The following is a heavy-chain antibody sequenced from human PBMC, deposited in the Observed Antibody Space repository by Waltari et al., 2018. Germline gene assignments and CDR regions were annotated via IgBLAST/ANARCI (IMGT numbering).Heavy chain of an antibody. Sequence: QLQLQESGPGLVKPSETLSLTCTVSGGSISSSSYYWGWIRQPPGKGLEWIGSIYYSGGTYYNPSLKSRVTISVDTSKNQFSLKLSSVTAADTAVYYCARRGYCSGGSCLFDYWGQGTLVTVSS. D-gene: IGHD2-15*01. J-gene: IGHJ4*02. V-gene: IGHV4-39*01. CDR2: IYYSGGT. CDR3: ARRGYCSGGSCLFDY. CDR1: GGSISSSSYY.